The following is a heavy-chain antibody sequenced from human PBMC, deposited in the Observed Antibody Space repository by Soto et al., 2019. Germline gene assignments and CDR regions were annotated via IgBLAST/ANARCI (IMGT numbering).Heavy chain of an antibody. D-gene: IGHD2-15*01. CDR3: ERPYGGKSPLFDX. CDR2: IYPGDSDT. CDR1: GYIFSSYW. V-gene: IGHV5-51*01. Sequence: PGESLKISWKGSGYIFSSYWIGWVRQVPGKGLEWMGNIYPGDSDTRYSPYFQGQVTISIDKSINTAYLQWSSLRDSDTAMYYCERPYGGKSPLFDXWGQGTLVTVS. J-gene: IGHJ4*01.